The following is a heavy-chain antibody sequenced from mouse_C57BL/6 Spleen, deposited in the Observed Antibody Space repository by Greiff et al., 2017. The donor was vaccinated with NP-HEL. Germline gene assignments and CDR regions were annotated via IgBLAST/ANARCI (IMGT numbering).Heavy chain of an antibody. CDR3: ARHPPAY. J-gene: IGHJ3*01. CDR2: ISNGGGST. V-gene: IGHV5-12*01. CDR1: GFTFSDYY. Sequence: EVMLVESGGGLVQPGGSLKLSCAASGFTFSDYYMYWVRQTPEKRLEWVAYISNGGGSTYYPDTVKGRFTISRDNAKNTLYLQMSRLKSEDTAMYYCARHPPAYWGQGTLVTVSA.